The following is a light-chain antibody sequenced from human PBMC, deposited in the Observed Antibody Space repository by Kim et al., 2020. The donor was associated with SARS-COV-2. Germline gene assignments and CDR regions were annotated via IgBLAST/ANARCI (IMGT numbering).Light chain of an antibody. CDR3: CSYAGSYTYV. CDR2: DVS. V-gene: IGLV2-11*01. J-gene: IGLJ1*01. Sequence: QSALTQSRSVSGSPGQSVTISCTGTSSDVGGYNYVSWYQQHPDKTPKLMIYDVSERPSGVPDRFSGSKSGNTASLTISGLQADDEADYYCCSYAGSYTYVFGTGTKVTVL. CDR1: SSDVGGYNY.